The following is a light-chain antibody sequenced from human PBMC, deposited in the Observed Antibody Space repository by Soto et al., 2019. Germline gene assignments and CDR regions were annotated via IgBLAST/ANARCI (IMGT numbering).Light chain of an antibody. V-gene: IGLV1-44*01. CDR3: AAWDDSLAYV. CDR2: SNN. J-gene: IGLJ1*01. Sequence: QAVLTQPPSASGTPGQRATISCSGSSSNIGSNTVNWYQQLPGTAPKLLIYSNNQRPSGVPDRFSGSKSGTSASLAISGLQSEDEADYYCAAWDDSLAYVFGTGTKLTVL. CDR1: SSNIGSNT.